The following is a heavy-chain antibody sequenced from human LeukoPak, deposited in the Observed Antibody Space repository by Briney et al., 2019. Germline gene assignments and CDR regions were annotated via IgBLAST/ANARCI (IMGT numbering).Heavy chain of an antibody. CDR1: GFTFSSYA. CDR3: AKGSAGGRPYYFDY. V-gene: IGHV3-23*05. D-gene: IGHD6-13*01. CDR2: IDSSGSYT. J-gene: IGHJ4*02. Sequence: AGGSLRLSCAVSGFTFSSYAMSWVRQAPGKGLEWVSAIDSSGSYTWYDDSVKGRFIISRGNSKNTLYLQMNSLRAEDTAVYYCAKGSAGGRPYYFDYWGQGTLVPVSS.